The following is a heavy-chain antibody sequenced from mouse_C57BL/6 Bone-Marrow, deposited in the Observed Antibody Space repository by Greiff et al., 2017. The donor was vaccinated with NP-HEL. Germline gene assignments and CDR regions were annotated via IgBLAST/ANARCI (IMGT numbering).Heavy chain of an antibody. Sequence: QVQLQQSGPGLVAPSQSLSITCTVSGFSLTSYGVHWVRQPPGKGLEWLVVIWSDGSTTYNSALKSRLSISKDNSKSQVFLKMNSLQTDDTAMYYCARHSPNYYGSSYDYAMDYWGQGTSVTVSS. CDR2: IWSDGST. V-gene: IGHV2-6-1*01. CDR3: ARHSPNYYGSSYDYAMDY. CDR1: GFSLTSYG. D-gene: IGHD1-1*01. J-gene: IGHJ4*01.